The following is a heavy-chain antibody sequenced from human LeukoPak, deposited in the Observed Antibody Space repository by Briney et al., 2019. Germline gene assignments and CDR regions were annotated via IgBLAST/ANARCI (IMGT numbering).Heavy chain of an antibody. D-gene: IGHD1-26*01. Sequence: PGGTLRLSCAASGLTFTNAWMSWVRQAPGKGVEGVGRIKSKTDGGTTDYAAAVKGRFNISREETKETVFVEMNSLKSEDTTMLYCTTDDGVGPTLVFRVWSSRDFDCWGQGALVTVSS. V-gene: IGHV3-15*01. CDR2: IKSKTDGGTT. CDR1: GLTFTNAW. J-gene: IGHJ4*02. CDR3: TTDDGVGPTLVFRVWSSRDFDC.